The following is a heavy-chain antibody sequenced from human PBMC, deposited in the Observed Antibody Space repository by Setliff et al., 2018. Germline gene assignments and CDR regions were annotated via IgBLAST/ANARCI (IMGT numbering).Heavy chain of an antibody. CDR2: IYIGGSA. Sequence: SETLSLTCTVSGGSISSYYWSWIRQPAGKGLEWIGHIYIGGSANYNPSLKSRVTMSIDTSKNQFSLKLNSVTAADTAVYYCAREHLHYYDSSGPSLWFDPWGQGTLVTVSS. D-gene: IGHD3-22*01. CDR1: GGSISSYY. CDR3: AREHLHYYDSSGPSLWFDP. J-gene: IGHJ5*02. V-gene: IGHV4-4*07.